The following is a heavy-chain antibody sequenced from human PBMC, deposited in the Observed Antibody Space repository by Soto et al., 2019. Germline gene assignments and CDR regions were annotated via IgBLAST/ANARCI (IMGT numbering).Heavy chain of an antibody. CDR3: ATYGGYVRSLDY. V-gene: IGHV3-11*01. D-gene: IGHD5-12*01. J-gene: IGHJ4*02. CDR1: GFSLSDYY. Sequence: QVPLVESGGGLVKPGGSLRLSCAASGFSLSDYYMGWIRQAPGKGLEWISFISNSDNTIYYADSMKGRFTISRGNAENSLFLQMNSLRVEDTAVYYCATYGGYVRSLDYWGQGTLVTVSS. CDR2: ISNSDNTI.